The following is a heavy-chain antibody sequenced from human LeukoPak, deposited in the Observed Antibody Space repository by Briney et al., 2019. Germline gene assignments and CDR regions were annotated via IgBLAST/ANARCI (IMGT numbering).Heavy chain of an antibody. CDR3: ASHTTYYYDSSGPFDY. Sequence: SETLSLTCTVSGGSISSSSYYWGWIRQPPGKGLEWIGSIHYSGSTYYNPSLKSRVTISVDTSKNQFSLKLSSVTAADTAVYYCASHTTYYYDSSGPFDYWGQGTLVTVSS. CDR1: GGSISSSSYY. V-gene: IGHV4-39*01. D-gene: IGHD3-22*01. J-gene: IGHJ4*02. CDR2: IHYSGST.